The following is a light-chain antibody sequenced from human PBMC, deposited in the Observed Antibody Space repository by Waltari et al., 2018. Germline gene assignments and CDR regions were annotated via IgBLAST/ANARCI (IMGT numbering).Light chain of an antibody. CDR3: QQYNNWRT. Sequence: EVVLTQSPANLSVSPGERATLSCRASQSISSNLAWYQQKLGQAPRLLIYGASTRATGIPARFSGSGSGTEFTLTISSLQSEDSAVYYCQQYNNWRTFGQGTKVEVK. J-gene: IGKJ1*01. CDR1: QSISSN. V-gene: IGKV3-15*01. CDR2: GAS.